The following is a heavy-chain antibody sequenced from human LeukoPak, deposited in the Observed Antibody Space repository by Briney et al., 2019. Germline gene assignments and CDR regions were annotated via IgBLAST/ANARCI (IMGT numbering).Heavy chain of an antibody. CDR1: GFTFSNAW. D-gene: IGHD3-16*02. CDR3: TTASYYDYVWGSYPMYYFDY. Sequence: GGSLRLSCAASGFTFSNAWMSWVRQAPGKGLEWVGRIKSKTDGGTTDYAAPVKGRFTISRDDSKNTLYLQMNSLKTEDTAVYDCTTASYYDYVWGSYPMYYFDYWGQGTLVTVCS. V-gene: IGHV3-15*01. J-gene: IGHJ4*02. CDR2: IKSKTDGGTT.